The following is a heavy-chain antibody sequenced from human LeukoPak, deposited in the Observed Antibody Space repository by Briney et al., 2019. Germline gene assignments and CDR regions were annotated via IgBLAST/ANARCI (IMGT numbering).Heavy chain of an antibody. J-gene: IGHJ4*02. Sequence: TSETLSLTCTVSGGSISSSSYYWGWIRQPPGKGLEWIGSIYYSGSTYYNPSLKSRVTISVDTSKNQFSLKLSSVTAADTAVYYCARSEKTTVTTPGDYWGQGTLVTVSS. V-gene: IGHV4-39*01. CDR2: IYYSGST. CDR1: GGSISSSSYY. CDR3: ARSEKTTVTTPGDY. D-gene: IGHD4-17*01.